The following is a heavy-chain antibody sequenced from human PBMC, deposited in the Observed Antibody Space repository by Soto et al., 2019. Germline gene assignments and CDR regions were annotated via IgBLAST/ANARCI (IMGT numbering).Heavy chain of an antibody. CDR1: GFTFSSYS. D-gene: IGHD6-6*01. V-gene: IGHV3-48*02. J-gene: IGHJ2*01. Sequence: EVQLVESGGGLVQPGGSLRLSCAASGFTFSSYSMNWVRQAPGKGLEWVSYTSSGSATIYYADSVKGRFTISRDNAKNSLYLQMNSLRDEDKAVYYCARDSASYRSSSGSYWYFDLWGRGTLVAVSS. CDR3: ARDSASYRSSSGSYWYFDL. CDR2: TSSGSATI.